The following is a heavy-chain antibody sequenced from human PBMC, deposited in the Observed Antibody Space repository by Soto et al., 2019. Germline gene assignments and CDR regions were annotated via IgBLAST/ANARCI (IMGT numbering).Heavy chain of an antibody. CDR2: ISSSSSTI. Sequence: GGSLRLSCAASGFTFSSYSMNWVRQAPGKGLEWVSYISSSSSTIYYADSVKGRFTISRDNAKNSLYLQMNSLRDEDTAVYYCARESRFLEWLYLNSSDPWGQGTLVTVSS. V-gene: IGHV3-48*02. CDR1: GFTFSSYS. D-gene: IGHD3-3*01. J-gene: IGHJ5*02. CDR3: ARESRFLEWLYLNSSDP.